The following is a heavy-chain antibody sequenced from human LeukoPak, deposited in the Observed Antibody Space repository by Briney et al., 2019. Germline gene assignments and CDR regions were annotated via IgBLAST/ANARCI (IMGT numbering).Heavy chain of an antibody. CDR2: IYTSGST. CDR1: GGSISSFY. CDR3: ARTDYYYGMDV. J-gene: IGHJ6*02. Sequence: SETLSLTCAVSGGSISSFYWSWIRQPAGKGLEWIGRIYTSGSTNYNPSLKSRVTMSVDTSKNQFSLKLSSVTAADTAVYYCARTDYYYGMDVWGQGTTVTVSS. V-gene: IGHV4-4*07.